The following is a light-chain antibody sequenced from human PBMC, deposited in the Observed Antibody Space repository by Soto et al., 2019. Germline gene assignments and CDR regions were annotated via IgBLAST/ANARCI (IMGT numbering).Light chain of an antibody. V-gene: IGLV2-14*01. CDR1: SSDVGGYNY. CDR3: SSYTSSIFQ. CDR2: EVS. J-gene: IGLJ2*01. Sequence: QSALTQPAYVSGPPGQSITISCTGTSSDVGGYNYVSWYQQHPGKAPKLMIFEVSNRPSGVSNRFSGSKSGNTASLTISGLQAEDEADYYCSSYTSSIFQFGGGTKVTVL.